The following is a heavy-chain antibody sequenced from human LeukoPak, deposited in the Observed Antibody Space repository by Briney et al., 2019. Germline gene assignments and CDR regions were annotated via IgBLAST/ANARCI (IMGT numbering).Heavy chain of an antibody. CDR3: ARDFSGMDV. CDR2: IYYSGST. Sequence: SETLSLTCTVSGGSISSDSYYWGWIRQPPGKGLEWIGSIYYSGSTYYNPSLKSRVTISVDTSKNQFSLKLSSVTAADTAVYYCARDFSGMDVWGQGTTVTVSS. CDR1: GGSISSDSYY. J-gene: IGHJ6*02. V-gene: IGHV4-39*07. D-gene: IGHD3-3*01.